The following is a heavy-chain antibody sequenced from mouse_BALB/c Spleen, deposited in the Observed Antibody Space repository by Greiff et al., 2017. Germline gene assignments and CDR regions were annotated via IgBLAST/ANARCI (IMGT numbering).Heavy chain of an antibody. Sequence: VQLQESGPGLVAPSQSLSITCTVSGFSLTGYGVNWVRQPPGKGLEWLGMIWGDGSTDYNSALKSRLSISKDNSKSQVFLKMNSLQTDATARYYCAREQGYGNSWCAYWGQGTLVTVSA. CDR1: GFSLTGYG. D-gene: IGHD2-1*01. V-gene: IGHV2-6-7*02. CDR2: IWGDGST. CDR3: AREQGYGNSWCAY. J-gene: IGHJ3*01.